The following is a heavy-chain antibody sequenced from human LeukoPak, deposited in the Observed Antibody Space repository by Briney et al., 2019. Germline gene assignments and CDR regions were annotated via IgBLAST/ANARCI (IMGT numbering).Heavy chain of an antibody. CDR3: ARDPTAPYYDFWSGPRSNWFDP. V-gene: IGHV1-18*01. D-gene: IGHD3-3*01. CDR2: ISAYNGNT. Sequence: ASVKVSCKASGYTFTSYGTSWVRQAPGQGLEWMGWISAYNGNTNYAQKLQGRVTMTTDTSTSTAYMELRSLRSDDTAVYYCARDPTAPYYDFWSGPRSNWFDPWGQGTLVTVSS. J-gene: IGHJ5*02. CDR1: GYTFTSYG.